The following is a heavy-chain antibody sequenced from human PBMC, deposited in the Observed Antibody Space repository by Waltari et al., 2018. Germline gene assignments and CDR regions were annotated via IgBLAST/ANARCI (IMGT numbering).Heavy chain of an antibody. CDR1: GGSFGRYA. CDR3: ARRQLGGPLDP. D-gene: IGHD1-1*01. Sequence: QVHLVQSGAEVKKPGCAVKVSCKASGGSFGRYAISWVRLAPGQGLEWMGGLIPIFGTPKYAQNFQDRVTITADESTSTVYLELSSLKSEDTALYYCARRQLGGPLDPWGQGTLVTVSS. CDR2: LIPIFGTP. J-gene: IGHJ5*02. V-gene: IGHV1-69*12.